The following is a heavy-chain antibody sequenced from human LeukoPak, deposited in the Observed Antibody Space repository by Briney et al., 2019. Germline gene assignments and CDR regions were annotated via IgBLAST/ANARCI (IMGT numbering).Heavy chain of an antibody. D-gene: IGHD3-16*02. J-gene: IGHJ4*02. V-gene: IGHV3-48*01. CDR3: ARNSLGELSVTNFDY. CDR2: ISSSSSTI. Sequence: PGGSLRLSCAASGFTFSSYSMNWVRQAPGKGLEWVSYISSSSSTIYYADSVKGRFTISRDNAKNSLYLQMNSLRAEDTAVYYCARNSLGELSVTNFDYWGQGTLVTVSS. CDR1: GFTFSSYS.